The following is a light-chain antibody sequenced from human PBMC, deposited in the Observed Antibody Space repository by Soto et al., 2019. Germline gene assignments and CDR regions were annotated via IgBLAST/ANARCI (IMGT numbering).Light chain of an antibody. CDR1: QSVNSY. V-gene: IGKV3-11*01. Sequence: EIVLTQSQATLSLSPGERATLSCRASQSVNSYLPCYQQKPGQAPRLLIYDASNRASGIPARFSGSGSGTDFTLPISSLEPEDFAVYYCQQRSNWPRYTFGQGTKLDIK. CDR2: DAS. J-gene: IGKJ2*01. CDR3: QQRSNWPRYT.